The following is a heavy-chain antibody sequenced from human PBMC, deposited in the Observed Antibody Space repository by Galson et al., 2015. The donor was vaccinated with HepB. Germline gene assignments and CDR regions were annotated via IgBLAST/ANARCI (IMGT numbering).Heavy chain of an antibody. CDR1: GYTFTGYY. CDR2: FDPEDGET. Sequence: SVKVSCKASGYTFTGYYMHWVRQAPGQGLEWMGGFDPEDGETIYAQKFQGRVTMTEDTSTDTAYMELSSLRSEDTAVYYCATLGYCSSTSCYAFDYWGQGTLVTVSS. CDR3: ATLGYCSSTSCYAFDY. V-gene: IGHV1-24*01. D-gene: IGHD2-2*01. J-gene: IGHJ4*02.